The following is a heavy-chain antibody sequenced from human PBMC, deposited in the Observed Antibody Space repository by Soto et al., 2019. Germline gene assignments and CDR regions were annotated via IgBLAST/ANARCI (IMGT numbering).Heavy chain of an antibody. CDR3: ARDQFAGLGNYCWYFDL. D-gene: IGHD3-10*01. CDR1: GFTFSSYW. J-gene: IGHJ2*01. CDR2: IKQDGSEK. Sequence: GGSLRLSCAASGFTFSSYWMSWVRQAPGKGLEWVANIKQDGSEKYYVDSVKGRFTISRDNAKNSLYLQMNSLRAEDTAVYYCARDQFAGLGNYCWYFDLWGRGTLVTVSS. V-gene: IGHV3-7*03.